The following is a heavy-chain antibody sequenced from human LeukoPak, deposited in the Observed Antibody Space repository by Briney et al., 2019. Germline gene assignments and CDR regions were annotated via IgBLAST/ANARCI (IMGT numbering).Heavy chain of an antibody. CDR3: ARERSGWEFFDY. J-gene: IGHJ4*02. V-gene: IGHV4-39*07. Sequence: SETLSLTCTVSGGSISSSSYYWGWIRQPPGKGLEWIGSIYYSGSTYYNPSLKSRVTISVDTSKNQFSLKLNSVTAADTAVYYCARERSGWEFFDYWGQGTLVTVSS. CDR1: GGSISSSSYY. CDR2: IYYSGST. D-gene: IGHD1-26*01.